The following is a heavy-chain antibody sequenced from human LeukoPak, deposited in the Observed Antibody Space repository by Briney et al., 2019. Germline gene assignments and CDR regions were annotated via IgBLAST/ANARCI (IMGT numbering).Heavy chain of an antibody. CDR2: MNPVSGNA. CDR1: GYTFTNFD. Sequence: ASVKVSCKASGYTFTNFDINWVRQAPGQGLEWMGWMNPVSGNAGSAQKFQGRVTLTRDTSISTAYMEVSSLRFDDTAFYYCARAPMGTAPLYWGQGTLVTVSS. D-gene: IGHD1/OR15-1a*01. CDR3: ARAPMGTAPLY. V-gene: IGHV1-8*01. J-gene: IGHJ4*02.